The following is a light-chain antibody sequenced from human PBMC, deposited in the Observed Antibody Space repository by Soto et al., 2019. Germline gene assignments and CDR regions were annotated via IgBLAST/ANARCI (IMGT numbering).Light chain of an antibody. Sequence: DIMMTQSPLSLLVTPGEPASISCRSSQSLLHSNGYNYLDWYLQKPGQSPQLLIYLGSNRASGVPDRFSGSGSGTDFTLKISRVEAEDVGVYYCMQALQTPLTFGGGTKVEIK. J-gene: IGKJ4*01. CDR1: QSLLHSNGYNY. CDR3: MQALQTPLT. CDR2: LGS. V-gene: IGKV2-28*01.